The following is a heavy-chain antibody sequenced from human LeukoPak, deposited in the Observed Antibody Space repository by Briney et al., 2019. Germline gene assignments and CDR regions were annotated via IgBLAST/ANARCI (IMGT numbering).Heavy chain of an antibody. CDR1: GFTFSSYD. D-gene: IGHD5-18*01. CDR3: ARGGTRGYSPVDY. CDR2: IGTTGDT. J-gene: IGHJ4*02. V-gene: IGHV3-13*01. Sequence: PGGSLRLSCAASGFTFSSYDMHWVRQATGRRLEWVSAIGTTGDTYYPGSVKGRSTISRDNAKNSLFLQMNSLRVEDTAVYYCARGGTRGYSPVDYWGQGILVTVSS.